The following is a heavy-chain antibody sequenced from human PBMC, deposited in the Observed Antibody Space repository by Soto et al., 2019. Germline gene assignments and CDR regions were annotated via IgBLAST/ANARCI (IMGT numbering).Heavy chain of an antibody. CDR1: GGSISNDY. D-gene: IGHD6-6*01. CDR3: ARLRSSSSDYFDY. J-gene: IGHJ4*02. V-gene: IGHV4-4*07. CDR2: IYTSGSP. Sequence: QVQLQESGPGLVKPSETLSLTCTVSGGSISNDYWNWIRQSAGKGLQWIGRIYTSGSPNYNPSLKSRVTMSIDTSKNQFSLKLTSVPAADTAVYYCARLRSSSSDYFDYWGQGTLFTVSS.